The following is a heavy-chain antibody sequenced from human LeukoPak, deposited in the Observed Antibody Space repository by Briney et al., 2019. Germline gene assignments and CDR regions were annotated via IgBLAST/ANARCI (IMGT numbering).Heavy chain of an antibody. Sequence: SETLSLTCAVYGGSFSGYYWSWIRQPPGKGLEWIGEINHSGSTNYNPSLKSRVTISVDTSKKQFSLKLSSVTAAATAVYYCARGLYSSGWYPGYWGQGTLVTVSS. D-gene: IGHD6-19*01. V-gene: IGHV4-34*01. CDR3: ARGLYSSGWYPGY. CDR2: INHSGST. J-gene: IGHJ4*02. CDR1: GGSFSGYY.